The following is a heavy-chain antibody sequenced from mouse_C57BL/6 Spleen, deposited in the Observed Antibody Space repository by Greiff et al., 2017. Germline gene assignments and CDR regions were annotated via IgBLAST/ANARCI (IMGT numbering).Heavy chain of an antibody. J-gene: IGHJ1*03. V-gene: IGHV1-42*01. CDR3: ARKSGYPLGYFEV. Sequence: VQLQQSGPELVKPGASVKISCKASGYSFTGYYMNWVKQSPEKSLEWIGEINPSTGGTTYNQKFKAKAPLPVDQSSSTAYIQLKSLTYEDSAVYYCARKSGYPLGYFEVWGKGTTVTVAS. CDR2: INPSTGGT. CDR1: GYSFTGYY. D-gene: IGHD6-1*01.